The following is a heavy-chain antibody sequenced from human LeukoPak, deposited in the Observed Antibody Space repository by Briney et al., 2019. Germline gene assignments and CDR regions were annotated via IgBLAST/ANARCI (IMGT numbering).Heavy chain of an antibody. V-gene: IGHV1-69*06. Sequence: SVKVSCKASGGTFSSYAISWVRQAPGQGLEWMGGIIPIFGTANYAQKFQGRVTITADKSTSTAYMELSSLRSEDTAVYYCARGRGYCSSISCLPEGYWGQGTLVTVSS. D-gene: IGHD2-2*01. CDR2: IIPIFGTA. CDR1: GGTFSSYA. CDR3: ARGRGYCSSISCLPEGY. J-gene: IGHJ4*02.